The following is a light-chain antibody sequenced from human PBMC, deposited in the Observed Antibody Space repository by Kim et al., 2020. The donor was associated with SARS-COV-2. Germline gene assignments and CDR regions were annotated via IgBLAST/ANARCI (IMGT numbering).Light chain of an antibody. CDR1: QSVSSK. J-gene: IGKJ4*01. CDR2: GAS. V-gene: IGKV3-15*01. Sequence: VSPGEGATRSCRASQSVSSKLAWYQQKPGQAPRLLIYGASTRATGIAARFSGSGSGTEFTLTISSLQSEDLAVYYCQQYNNWPPAFGGGTKVDIK. CDR3: QQYNNWPPA.